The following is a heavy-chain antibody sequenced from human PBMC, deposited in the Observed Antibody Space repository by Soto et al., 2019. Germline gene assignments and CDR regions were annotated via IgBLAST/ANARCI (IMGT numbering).Heavy chain of an antibody. V-gene: IGHV4-39*07. CDR1: GGSVSSNSYS. D-gene: IGHD3-10*01. CDR2: IYSTENT. Sequence: PSETLSLTCTVSGGSVSSNSYSWGWIRQSPGKGLEWIGIIYSTENTYYHPSLLSRVTISADTSMNECSLKLSSVTAADTAVYYCARGRYYGSGPPIKYIDLRGRGTLVTVSS. J-gene: IGHJ2*01. CDR3: ARGRYYGSGPPIKYIDL.